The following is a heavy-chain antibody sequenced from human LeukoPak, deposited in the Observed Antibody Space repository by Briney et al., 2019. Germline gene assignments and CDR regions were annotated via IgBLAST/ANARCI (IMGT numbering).Heavy chain of an antibody. CDR3: ARSLYGGNSARFDY. CDR2: INPSGGST. Sequence: ASVKVSCKASGYTFTNYYLHRVRQAPGQGLEWMGIINPSGGSTSYAQKFQGRVIMTRDTSTNTVYMELSSLRSEDTAVYYCARSLYGGNSARFDYWGQGTLVTVSS. D-gene: IGHD4-23*01. J-gene: IGHJ4*02. CDR1: GYTFTNYY. V-gene: IGHV1-46*01.